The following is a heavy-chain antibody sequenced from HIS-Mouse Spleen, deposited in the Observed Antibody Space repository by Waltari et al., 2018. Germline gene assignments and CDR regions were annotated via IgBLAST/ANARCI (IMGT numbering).Heavy chain of an antibody. V-gene: IGHV3-21*01. Sequence: EVQLVESGGGLVKPGGSLRLSCAASGCPLRTHSMHWVRQAPGKGLEWVSSISSSSSYIYYADSVKGRFTISRDNAKNSLYLQMNSLRAEDTAVYYCARGFVDTAMVDYWGQGTLVTVSS. CDR2: ISSSSSYI. J-gene: IGHJ4*02. CDR3: ARGFVDTAMVDY. CDR1: GCPLRTHS. D-gene: IGHD5-18*01.